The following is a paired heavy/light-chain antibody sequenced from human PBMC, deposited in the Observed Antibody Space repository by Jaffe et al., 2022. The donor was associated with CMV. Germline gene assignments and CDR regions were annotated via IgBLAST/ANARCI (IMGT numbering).Heavy chain of an antibody. CDR2: IYHSGST. CDR3: ARSRSRNYYDSSGYHHAFDI. CDR1: GGSISSSNW. Sequence: QVQLQESGPGLVKPSGTLSLTCAVSGGSISSSNWWSWVRQPPGKGLEWIGEIYHSGSTNYNPSLKSRVTISVDKSKNQFSLKLSSVTAADTAVYYCARSRSRNYYDSSGYHHAFDIWGQGTMVTVSS. V-gene: IGHV4-4*02. J-gene: IGHJ3*02. D-gene: IGHD3-22*01.
Light chain of an antibody. V-gene: IGKV3-20*01. CDR3: QQYGSSSWT. J-gene: IGKJ1*01. CDR1: QSVSSSY. CDR2: GAS. Sequence: EIVLTQSPGTLSLSPGERATLSCRASQSVSSSYLAWYQQKPGQAPRLLIYGASSRATGIPDRFSGSGSGTDFTLTISRLEPEDFAVYYCQQYGSSSWTFGQGTKVEIK.